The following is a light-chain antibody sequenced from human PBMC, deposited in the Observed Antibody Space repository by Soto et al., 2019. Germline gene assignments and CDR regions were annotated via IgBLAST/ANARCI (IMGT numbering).Light chain of an antibody. J-gene: IGLJ1*01. V-gene: IGLV2-14*01. CDR3: SSYTSSSTHYV. Sequence: QSALTQPASVSGSPGQSITISCTGASSDVGGYNYVSWYLQHPGKAPKLMIYEVSNRPSGVSNRFSGSKSGNTASLTISGLQAEDEADYYCSSYTSSSTHYVFGTGTKVTAL. CDR1: SSDVGGYNY. CDR2: EVS.